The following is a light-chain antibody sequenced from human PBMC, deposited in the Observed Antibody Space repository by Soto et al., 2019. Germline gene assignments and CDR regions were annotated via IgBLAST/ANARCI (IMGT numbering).Light chain of an antibody. CDR2: GAS. V-gene: IGKV3-20*01. Sequence: EIVLTQSPGTLSLSPGERATLSCRASQSVSSNYLAWYQQKPGQTPRLLIYGASSRATGIPDRFSGSGSGTDFPLTISRLEPEDFAVYYCQQYGSSPYTFGQGTKLEIK. CDR3: QQYGSSPYT. CDR1: QSVSSNY. J-gene: IGKJ2*01.